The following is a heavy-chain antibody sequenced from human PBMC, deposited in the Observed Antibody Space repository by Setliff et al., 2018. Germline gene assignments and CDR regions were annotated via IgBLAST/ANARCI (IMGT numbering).Heavy chain of an antibody. Sequence: SVKVSCKASGYTFTSYGISWVRQAPGQGLEWMGGTIPMFGTTEYAQKFQGRLTIITDESTNTAFMQLSSLRSDDTAVYYCVREGVDRRSSTDYRYYMDVWGKGTTVTVS. CDR1: GYTFTSYG. CDR2: TIPMFGTT. CDR3: VREGVDRRSSTDYRYYMDV. V-gene: IGHV1-69*05. J-gene: IGHJ6*03. D-gene: IGHD6-6*01.